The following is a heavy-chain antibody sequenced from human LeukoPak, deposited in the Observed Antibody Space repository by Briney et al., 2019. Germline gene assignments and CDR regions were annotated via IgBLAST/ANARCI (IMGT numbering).Heavy chain of an antibody. CDR1: GFTFSDYA. CDR3: AKSVESAVTTNPYFDY. D-gene: IGHD4-17*01. Sequence: RPGGSLRLSCTASGFTFSDYAMSWVRQAPGKGLKWVSVISGSGGSTYNADSVKGRFTISRDNSKNTLYLQMNSLRAEDTAVYYCAKSVESAVTTNPYFDYWGQGTLVTVSS. J-gene: IGHJ4*02. CDR2: ISGSGGST. V-gene: IGHV3-23*01.